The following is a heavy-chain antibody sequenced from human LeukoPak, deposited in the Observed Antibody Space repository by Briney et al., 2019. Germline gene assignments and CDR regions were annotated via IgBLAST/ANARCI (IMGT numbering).Heavy chain of an antibody. Sequence: GGSLRLSCAASGFSFSGSYMSWIRQAPGKGLEWVSYISGSSNDINYADSVKGRFTVSRDNTKNSLFLQMNSLRAEDTAVYYCARERKYDSNFDYWGQGTLVTVSS. CDR2: ISGSSNDI. CDR3: ARERKYDSNFDY. CDR1: GFSFSGSY. V-gene: IGHV3-11*06. J-gene: IGHJ4*02. D-gene: IGHD1-1*01.